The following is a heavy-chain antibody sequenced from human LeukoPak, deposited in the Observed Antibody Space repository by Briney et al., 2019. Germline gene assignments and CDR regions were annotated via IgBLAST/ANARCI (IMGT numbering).Heavy chain of an antibody. CDR3: ARVASGSFYFDY. Sequence: ESGPTLVNPTQTLTLTCTFSGFSLSTSGMSVGWIGQPPGKALEWLGRIDWDDDKYYNTSLKTRLTLSKDTSKNQVVLTMTNMDPLDTATYYCARVASGSFYFDYWGQGNLVTVSS. CDR2: IDWDDDK. J-gene: IGHJ4*02. V-gene: IGHV2-70*11. CDR1: GFSLSTSGMS. D-gene: IGHD1-26*01.